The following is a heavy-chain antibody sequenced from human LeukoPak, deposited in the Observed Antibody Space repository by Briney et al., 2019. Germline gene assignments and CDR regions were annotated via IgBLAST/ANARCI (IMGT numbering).Heavy chain of an antibody. D-gene: IGHD2-8*02. CDR2: IYYSGST. Sequence: PSETLSLTCTVSGGSISSSSYYWGWIRQPLGKGLEWIGSIYYSGSTYYNPSLKSRVTISVDTSKNQFSLKLSSVTAADTAVYYCARGYLLDGMDVWGQGTMVTVSS. J-gene: IGHJ6*02. V-gene: IGHV4-39*07. CDR3: ARGYLLDGMDV. CDR1: GGSISSSSYY.